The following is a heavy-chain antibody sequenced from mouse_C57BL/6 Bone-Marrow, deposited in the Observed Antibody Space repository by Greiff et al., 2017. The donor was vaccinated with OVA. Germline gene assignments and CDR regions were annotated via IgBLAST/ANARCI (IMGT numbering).Heavy chain of an antibody. J-gene: IGHJ1*03. V-gene: IGHV5-15*01. D-gene: IGHD2-3*01. CDR1: GFTFSDYG. CDR2: ISNLAYSI. CDR3: ARRGQDGYYVDWYFDV. Sequence: EVQLQESGGGLVQPGGSLKLSCAASGFTFSDYGMAWVRQAPRKGPEWVAFISNLAYSIYYADTVTGRFPISRENARNTLYLEMSSLRSEDTAIYYCARRGQDGYYVDWYFDVRGTETTVTVSS.